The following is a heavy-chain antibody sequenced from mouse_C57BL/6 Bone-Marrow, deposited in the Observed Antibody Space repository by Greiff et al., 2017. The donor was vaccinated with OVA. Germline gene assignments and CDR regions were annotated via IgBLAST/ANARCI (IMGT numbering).Heavy chain of an antibody. D-gene: IGHD2-5*01. CDR3: ARVSYYSKGGYFDY. Sequence: VQLQQSGPELVKPGASVKISCKASGYSFTGYYMHWVKQSPGNILDWIGYIYPYYGVSSYNQKFKGKATLTVDKSSSTAYMKLRSLTSEDSAVYYCARVSYYSKGGYFDYWGQGTTLTVSS. V-gene: IGHV1-31*01. CDR1: GYSFTGYY. CDR2: IYPYYGVS. J-gene: IGHJ2*01.